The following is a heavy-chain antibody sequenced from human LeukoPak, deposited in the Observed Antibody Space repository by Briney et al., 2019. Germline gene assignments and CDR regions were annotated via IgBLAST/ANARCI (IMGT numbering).Heavy chain of an antibody. CDR2: ISSSGSTI. V-gene: IGHV3-48*03. D-gene: IGHD1-26*01. CDR3: ARAGSYYSSDY. CDR1: GFTFSSYE. Sequence: PGGSLRLSCAASGFTFSSYEMNWVRQAPGKGLEWVSYISSSGSTIYYADSVKGRFTISRDNAKNSLYLQMNSLRAEDTAVYYCARAGSYYSSDYWGQGTLVTVSS. J-gene: IGHJ4*02.